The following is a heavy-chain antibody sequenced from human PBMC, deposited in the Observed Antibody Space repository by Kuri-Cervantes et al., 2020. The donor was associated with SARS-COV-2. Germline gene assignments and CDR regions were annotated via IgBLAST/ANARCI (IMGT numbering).Heavy chain of an antibody. Sequence: SVKVSCKASGGTFSSYAISWVRQAPGQGLEWMGGIIPIFGTANYAQKFQGRVTITADESTSTAYMELSSLRSEDTAVYYCARTEDIVLMVYGLYGMDVWAQGTTVTVSS. CDR3: ARTEDIVLMVYGLYGMDV. J-gene: IGHJ6*02. V-gene: IGHV1-69*13. CDR1: GGTFSSYA. CDR2: IIPIFGTA. D-gene: IGHD2-8*01.